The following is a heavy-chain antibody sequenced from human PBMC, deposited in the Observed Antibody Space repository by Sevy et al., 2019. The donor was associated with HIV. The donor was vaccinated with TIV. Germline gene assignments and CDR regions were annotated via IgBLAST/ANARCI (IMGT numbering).Heavy chain of an antibody. CDR2: IYHSGST. J-gene: IGHJ3*02. CDR1: GYSISSGYY. Sequence: SETLSLTCAVSGYSISSGYYWGWIRQPPGKGLEWIGSIYHSGSTYYNPSLKSRVTISVDTSKNQFSLKLSSVTAADTAVYYCARERGREMATISGIWGQRTMVTVSS. D-gene: IGHD5-12*01. CDR3: ARERGREMATISGI. V-gene: IGHV4-38-2*02.